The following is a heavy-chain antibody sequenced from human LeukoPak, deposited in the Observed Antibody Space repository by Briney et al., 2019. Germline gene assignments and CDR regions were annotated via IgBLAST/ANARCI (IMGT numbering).Heavy chain of an antibody. CDR1: GGSISSSSYY. CDR2: INHSGST. J-gene: IGHJ3*02. CDR3: ARGFHGYYYDSSAHRDAFDI. V-gene: IGHV4-39*07. D-gene: IGHD3-22*01. Sequence: SETLSLTCTVSGGSISSSSYYWGWIRQPPGKGLEWIGEINHSGSTNYNPSLKSRVTISVDTSKNQFSLKLSSVTAADTAVYYCARGFHGYYYDSSAHRDAFDIWGQGTMVTVSS.